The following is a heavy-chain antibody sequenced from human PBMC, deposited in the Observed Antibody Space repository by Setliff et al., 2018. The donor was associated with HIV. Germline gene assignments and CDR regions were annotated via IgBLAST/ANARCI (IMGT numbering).Heavy chain of an antibody. CDR1: GFTLSTYA. J-gene: IGHJ6*03. CDR3: AKDLPSNYYYYMDV. CDR2: ISFVGTNK. V-gene: IGHV3-30*04. Sequence: GGSLRLSCAASGFTLSTYATHWVRQAPGKGLEWVAVISFVGTNKYQADSVRGRFTISRDNSNNTVYLQMNSLRAEYTAVYYCAKDLPSNYYYYMDVWGKGTTVTVSS.